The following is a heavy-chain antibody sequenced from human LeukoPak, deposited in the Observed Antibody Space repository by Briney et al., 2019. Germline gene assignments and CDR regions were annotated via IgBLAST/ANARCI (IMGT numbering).Heavy chain of an antibody. CDR2: ISWNSGTI. J-gene: IGHJ6*02. Sequence: GGSLRLSCTASGFTFDEYAMHWVRQVPGKGPEWVSGISWNSGTIDYADSVKGRFTISRDNAKRSVYLQMNSLRDEDTALYYCAKSARLVITVRSPMDVWGQGTTVIVSS. V-gene: IGHV3-9*01. CDR1: GFTFDEYA. CDR3: AKSARLVITVRSPMDV. D-gene: IGHD3-22*01.